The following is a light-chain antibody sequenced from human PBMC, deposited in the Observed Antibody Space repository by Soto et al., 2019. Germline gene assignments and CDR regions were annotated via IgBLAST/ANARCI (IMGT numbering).Light chain of an antibody. Sequence: DIQMTQSPSSLSASVGDRVTITCQASQDISNYLNCYQQKPGKAPKLLIYDASNLETGVPSRFSGSGYGTDFTFTISILQPEDSATYYCQQYDNRPPYTFGQGTKLEIK. CDR3: QQYDNRPPYT. CDR2: DAS. V-gene: IGKV1-33*01. CDR1: QDISNY. J-gene: IGKJ2*01.